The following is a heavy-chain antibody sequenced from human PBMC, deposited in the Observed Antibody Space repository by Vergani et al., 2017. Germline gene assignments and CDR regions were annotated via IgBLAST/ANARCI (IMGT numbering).Heavy chain of an antibody. V-gene: IGHV4-39*07. J-gene: IGHJ4*02. CDR3: ARIKSPRYCSSTSCYTFDY. Sequence: QVQLQESGPGRVKPSETLSLTCTVSGGSISSSSYYWGWIRQPPGKGLEWIGSIYYSGSTYYNPSLKSRVTISVDTSKNQFSLKLSSVTAADTAVYYCARIKSPRYCSSTSCYTFDYWGQGTLVTVSS. CDR1: GGSISSSSYY. D-gene: IGHD2-2*02. CDR2: IYYSGST.